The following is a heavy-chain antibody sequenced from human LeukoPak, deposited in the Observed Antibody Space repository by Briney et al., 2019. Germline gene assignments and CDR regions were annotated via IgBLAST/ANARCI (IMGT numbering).Heavy chain of an antibody. J-gene: IGHJ4*02. V-gene: IGHV4-31*03. CDR3: ARSYDSSASGFDY. CDR2: IYYSGST. Sequence: PSETLSLTCTVSGGSISSDAYCWSWIRQHPGKGLEWIGYIYYSGSTYYNPSLKSRVTISGDTSKNHFSLTLSSVTAADTAVYYCARSYDSSASGFDYWGQGTLVTVSP. CDR1: GGSISSDAYC. D-gene: IGHD3-22*01.